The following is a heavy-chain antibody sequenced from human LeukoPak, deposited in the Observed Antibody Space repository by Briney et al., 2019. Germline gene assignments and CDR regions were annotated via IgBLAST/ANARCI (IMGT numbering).Heavy chain of an antibody. V-gene: IGHV4-38-2*02. Sequence: SETLSLTCTVSGYSISSGYYWGWIRQPPGKGLEWIGSIYHSGSTYYNPSLKSRVTISVDTSKSQFSLKLSSVTAADTAVYYCARDARSEYCSSTSCPWGADYYYYYYMDVWGKGTTVTVSS. CDR3: ARDARSEYCSSTSCPWGADYYYYYYMDV. CDR2: IYHSGST. J-gene: IGHJ6*03. CDR1: GYSISSGYY. D-gene: IGHD2-2*01.